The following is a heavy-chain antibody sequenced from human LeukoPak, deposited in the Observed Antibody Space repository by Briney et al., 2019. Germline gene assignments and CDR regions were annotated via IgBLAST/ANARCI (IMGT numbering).Heavy chain of an antibody. J-gene: IGHJ4*02. D-gene: IGHD5-12*01. Sequence: GGSLRLSCAASGFTFSSYGMHWVRQAPGKRLGWVAFIRYDGSNKCYADSVKGRFTISRDNSKNTLYLQMNSLRAEDTAVYYCAKDRGPSGYDHFDYWGQGTLVTVSS. CDR2: IRYDGSNK. V-gene: IGHV3-30*02. CDR1: GFTFSSYG. CDR3: AKDRGPSGYDHFDY.